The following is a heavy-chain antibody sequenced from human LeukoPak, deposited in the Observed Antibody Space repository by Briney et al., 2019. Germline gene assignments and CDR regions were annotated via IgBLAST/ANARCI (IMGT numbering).Heavy chain of an antibody. CDR3: AKDIQLST. CDR2: IWYDGSNK. CDR1: GFTFSSYG. D-gene: IGHD5-24*01. V-gene: IGHV3-33*06. Sequence: GGSLRLSCAAPGFTFSSYGMHWVRQAPGKGLEWVAVIWYDGSNKYYEDSVKGRFTISRDNSKNTLSLQMNSLRVEDTAIYYCAKDIQLSTWGLGTMVTVSS. J-gene: IGHJ3*01.